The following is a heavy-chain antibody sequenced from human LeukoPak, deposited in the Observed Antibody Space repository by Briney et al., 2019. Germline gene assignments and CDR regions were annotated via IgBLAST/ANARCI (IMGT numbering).Heavy chain of an antibody. CDR2: ITYSSSNI. CDR3: ARLYCSSTSYYAFDI. D-gene: IGHD2-2*01. CDR1: GFTFSSYS. V-gene: IGHV3-21*01. J-gene: IGHJ3*02. Sequence: GGSLRLSCAASGFTFSSYSMNWVRQAPGKGLEWVSSITYSSSNIYYADSVKGRFTISRDNAKNSLYLQMNSLRVEDTAVYYCARLYCSSTSYYAFDIWGQGTMVTVSS.